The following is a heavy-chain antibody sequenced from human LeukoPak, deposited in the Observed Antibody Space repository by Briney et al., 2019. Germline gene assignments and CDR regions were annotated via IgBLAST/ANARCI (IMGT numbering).Heavy chain of an antibody. CDR1: GFTFSSYW. Sequence: GGSLRLSCAASGFTFSSYWMTWVRQTPGKGLEWVANIKQDGSEEYYVDSVKGRFTISRDNSKNSLYLQMNSLRVEDTAVYYCARDRSITGFGVVRRNKVGTLDVWGKGTTVTVSS. V-gene: IGHV3-7*01. CDR2: IKQDGSEE. J-gene: IGHJ6*04. D-gene: IGHD3-3*01. CDR3: ARDRSITGFGVVRRNKVGTLDV.